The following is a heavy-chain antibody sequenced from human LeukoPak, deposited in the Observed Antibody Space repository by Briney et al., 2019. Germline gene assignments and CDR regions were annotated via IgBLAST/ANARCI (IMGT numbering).Heavy chain of an antibody. D-gene: IGHD3-10*01. CDR2: IYYSGST. CDR1: GGSISSSSYY. Sequence: SETLSLTCTVSGGSISSSSYYWGWIRQPPGKGLEWIGSIYYSGSTYYNPSLKSRVTISVDTSKNQFSLKLSSVTAADTAVYYCARAFRSHGFFDYWGQGTLVTVSS. CDR3: ARAFRSHGFFDY. J-gene: IGHJ4*02. V-gene: IGHV4-39*07.